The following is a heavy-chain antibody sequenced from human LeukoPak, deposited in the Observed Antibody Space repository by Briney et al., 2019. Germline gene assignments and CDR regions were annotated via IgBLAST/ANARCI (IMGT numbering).Heavy chain of an antibody. J-gene: IGHJ4*02. D-gene: IGHD1-1*01. V-gene: IGHV3-23*01. CDR1: GFTFNNYP. Sequence: GGSLRLSCAASGFTFNNYPMSWVRQAPGKGLEWVSAISDNGDDTKYADSVKGRFTISRDNSKNTLYLQMNGLRVEDTAIYYCGRDWKLDYWGQGTLVTVSS. CDR3: GRDWKLDY. CDR2: ISDNGDDT.